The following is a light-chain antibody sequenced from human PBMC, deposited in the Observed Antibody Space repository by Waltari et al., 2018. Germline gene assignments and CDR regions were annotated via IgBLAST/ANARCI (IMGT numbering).Light chain of an antibody. Sequence: QSALTQPASVSGSPGQSITISCTGTTNDVGAYYSVSWYQQHPGKAPKLIIYEVTYRPSGVSNRFSGSKSGNTASLTISGLQAEDEADYYCNSYTSTSTYVFGTGTKVTVL. V-gene: IGLV2-14*01. CDR3: NSYTSTSTYV. J-gene: IGLJ1*01. CDR2: EVT. CDR1: TNDVGAYYS.